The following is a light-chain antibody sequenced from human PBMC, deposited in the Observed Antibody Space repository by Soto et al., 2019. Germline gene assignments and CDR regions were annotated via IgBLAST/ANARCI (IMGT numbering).Light chain of an antibody. CDR3: QQRRNWPST. CDR1: QSVSSN. J-gene: IGKJ5*01. Sequence: EIVMTQSPATLSVSPVERATLSCMASQSVSSNLAWYQQKPGQAPRLLIYDASNRATGIPARFSGSGSGTDFTLTISSLEPEDFAVYYCQQRRNWPSTFGQGTRLEIK. CDR2: DAS. V-gene: IGKV3-11*01.